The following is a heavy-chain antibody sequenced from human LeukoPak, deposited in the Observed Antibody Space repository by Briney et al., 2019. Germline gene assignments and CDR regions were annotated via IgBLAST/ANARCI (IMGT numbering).Heavy chain of an antibody. V-gene: IGHV1-2*06. D-gene: IGHD1-26*01. J-gene: IGHJ4*02. CDR1: GYTFTGYY. Sequence: ASVKVSCKASGYTFTGYYMHWVRQAPGQGLEWMGRINPNSGSTNYAQKFQGRVTMTRDTSISTAYMELSRLRSDDTAVYYCARVGPIVGANDYWGQGTLVTVSS. CDR2: INPNSGST. CDR3: ARVGPIVGANDY.